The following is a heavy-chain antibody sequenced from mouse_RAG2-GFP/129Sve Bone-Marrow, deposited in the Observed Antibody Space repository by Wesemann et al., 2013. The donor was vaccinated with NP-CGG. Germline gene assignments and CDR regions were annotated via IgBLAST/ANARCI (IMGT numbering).Heavy chain of an antibody. V-gene: IGHV1S137*01. CDR1: GYTFTDYA. J-gene: IGHJ4*01. CDR3: ARWQTGTGGYYAMDY. CDR2: ISTYYGDA. D-gene: IGHD4-1*01. Sequence: QVQLQQSGAELVRPGVSVKISCKGSGYTFTDYAMHWVKQSHAKSLEWIGVISTYYGDASYNQKFKGKATMTVDKSSSTAYMELARLTSEDSAIYYCARWQTGTGGYYAMDYWGQGTSVTVSS.